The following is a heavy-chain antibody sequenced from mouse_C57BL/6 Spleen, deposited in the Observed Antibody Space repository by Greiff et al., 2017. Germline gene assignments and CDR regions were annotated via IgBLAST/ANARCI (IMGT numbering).Heavy chain of an antibody. V-gene: IGHV1-80*01. CDR1: GYAFSSYW. D-gene: IGHD6-1*01. J-gene: IGHJ2*01. Sequence: VKLQESGAELVKPGASVKISCKASGYAFSSYWMNWVKQRPGKGLEWIGQIYPGDGDTNYNGKFKGKATLTADKSSSTAYMQLSSLTSEDSAVYFCARRGPLYFDYWGQGTTLTVSS. CDR3: ARRGPLYFDY. CDR2: IYPGDGDT.